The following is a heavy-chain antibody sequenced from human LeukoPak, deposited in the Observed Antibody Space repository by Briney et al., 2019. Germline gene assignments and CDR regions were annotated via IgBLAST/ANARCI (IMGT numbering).Heavy chain of an antibody. V-gene: IGHV3-23*01. Sequence: GGALRLSCAVSGITLSNYGISWVRPAPGKGLEWVAGISDSAGRTKYADSVKGRFTISRDNPKNTLYLQMNSLRAEDTAVYFCAKRGVVIRVILVGFHKEAYYFDSWGQGALVTVSS. CDR3: AKRGVVIRVILVGFHKEAYYFDS. CDR2: ISDSAGRT. J-gene: IGHJ4*02. D-gene: IGHD3-22*01. CDR1: GITLSNYG.